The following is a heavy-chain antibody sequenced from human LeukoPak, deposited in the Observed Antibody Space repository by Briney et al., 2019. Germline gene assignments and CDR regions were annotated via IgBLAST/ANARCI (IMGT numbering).Heavy chain of an antibody. J-gene: IGHJ4*02. CDR3: ARGAYYYED. CDR1: GFTFSSHS. Sequence: GGSLRLSCAASGFTFSSHSMNWVRQAPGKGLEWVSYISSSSSAIYYADSVKGRFTISRDNAKNSLYLRMNSLRAEDTAVYYCARGAYYYEDWGQGTLVTVSS. D-gene: IGHD3-22*01. V-gene: IGHV3-48*01. CDR2: ISSSSSAI.